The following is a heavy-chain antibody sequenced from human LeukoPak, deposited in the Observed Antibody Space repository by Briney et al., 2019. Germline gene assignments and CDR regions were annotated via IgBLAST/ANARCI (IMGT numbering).Heavy chain of an antibody. CDR3: GSSHYYDSGGYYYDY. CDR1: GFTFSSYA. CDR2: ISYDGSNK. Sequence: PGGSLRLSCAASGFTFSSYAMHWVRQAPGKGLEWVAVISYDGSNKYYADSVKGRFTISRDNSKNTVYLQMNSLRAEDTAFYYCGSSHYYDSGGYYYDYRGQGTLVTVSS. V-gene: IGHV3-30-3*01. J-gene: IGHJ4*02. D-gene: IGHD3-22*01.